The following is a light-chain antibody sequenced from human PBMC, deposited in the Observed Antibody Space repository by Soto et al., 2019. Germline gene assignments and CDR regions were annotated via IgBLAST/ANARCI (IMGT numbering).Light chain of an antibody. Sequence: QSVLTQPASVSGSPGQSITISCTGTSSDIGDYNYVSWYQQHPGRAPKLMISEVSNRPSGVSNRFSGSKSGNTASLTISGLQAEDEADYYCSSYTSSSTLVVFGGGTQLTVL. V-gene: IGLV2-14*01. CDR3: SSYTSSSTLVV. CDR1: SSDIGDYNY. CDR2: EVS. J-gene: IGLJ2*01.